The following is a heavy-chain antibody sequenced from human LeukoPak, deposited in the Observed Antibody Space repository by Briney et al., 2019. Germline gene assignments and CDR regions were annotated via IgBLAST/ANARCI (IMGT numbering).Heavy chain of an antibody. CDR2: ISSDGSST. V-gene: IGHV3-74*01. Sequence: PGGSLRLSCAASGFTFSSYWMHWVRQAPGKALVWVSRISSDGSSTSYADSVKGRFTISRDNAKNTLYLQMNSLRAEDTAVYYCAREGRLMAAALWYYYYGMDVWGQGTTVTVSS. J-gene: IGHJ6*02. D-gene: IGHD6-13*01. CDR1: GFTFSSYW. CDR3: AREGRLMAAALWYYYYGMDV.